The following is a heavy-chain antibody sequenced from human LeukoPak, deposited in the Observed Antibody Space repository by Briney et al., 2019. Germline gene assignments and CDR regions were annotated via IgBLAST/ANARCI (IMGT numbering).Heavy chain of an antibody. V-gene: IGHV3-7*01. CDR3: AMTDTYYDFWSGYYFGY. D-gene: IGHD3-3*01. CDR1: GFTFSSYW. J-gene: IGHJ4*02. CDR2: IKQDGSEE. Sequence: GGSLRLSCAASGFTFSSYWMSWVRQAPGKGLEWVANIKQDGSEEYYVDSVKGRFTISRDNAKNSLYLQMNSLRAEDTAVYYCAMTDTYYDFWSGYYFGYWGQGTLVTVSS.